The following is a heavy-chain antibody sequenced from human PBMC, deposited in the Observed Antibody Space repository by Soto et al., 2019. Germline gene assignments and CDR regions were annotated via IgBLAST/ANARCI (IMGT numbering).Heavy chain of an antibody. V-gene: IGHV1-8*01. CDR2: MNPNSGNT. CDR3: ARRGTYYDFWSGLYYYYGMDV. D-gene: IGHD3-3*01. CDR1: GYTFTSYD. J-gene: IGHJ6*02. Sequence: QVQLVQSGAEVKKPGSSVKVSCKASGYTFTSYDINWVRQATGQGLEWMGWMNPNSGNTGYAQKFQGRVTMTRNTSISTAYMELSSLRSEDTAVYYCARRGTYYDFWSGLYYYYGMDVWGQGTTVTVSS.